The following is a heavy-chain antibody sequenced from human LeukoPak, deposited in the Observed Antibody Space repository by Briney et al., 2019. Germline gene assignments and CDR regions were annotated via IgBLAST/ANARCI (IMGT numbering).Heavy chain of an antibody. CDR3: ARADPYYYYMDV. Sequence: SETLSLTCTVSGGSISSYYWSWIPQPPGKGLEWIGYIYYSGSTNYNPSLKSRVTISVDTSKNQFSLKLSSVTAADTAGYYCARADPYYYYMDVWGKGTTVTVSS. CDR1: GGSISSYY. V-gene: IGHV4-59*01. J-gene: IGHJ6*03. CDR2: IYYSGST.